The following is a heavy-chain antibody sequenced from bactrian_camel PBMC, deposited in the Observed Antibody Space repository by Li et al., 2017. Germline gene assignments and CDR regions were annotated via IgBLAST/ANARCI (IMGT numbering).Heavy chain of an antibody. CDR2: TIDDVGSK. D-gene: IGHD1*01. Sequence: DVQLVESGGGLVQPGGSLVLSCAASGYPYYRYCMGWFRQAPGKEREGVATIDDVGSKSYANFAKGRFTISQDSAKNTLYLQMDNLQPEDTAVYYCAARPVNTRACVAGGRYEFGYWGQGTQVTVS. CDR3: AARPVNTRACVAGGRYEFGY. J-gene: IGHJ4*01. V-gene: IGHV3S42*01. CDR1: GYPYYRYC.